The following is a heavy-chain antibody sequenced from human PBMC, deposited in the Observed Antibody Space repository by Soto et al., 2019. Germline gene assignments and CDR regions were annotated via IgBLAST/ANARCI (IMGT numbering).Heavy chain of an antibody. V-gene: IGHV3-30*03. CDR3: ARAPRYYYDSSGWNAFDI. Sequence: GGSQRLSCAASGFTFSSYGMHWVRQAPGKGLEWVAVISYDGSNKYYADSVKGRFTISRDNSKNTLYLQMNSLRAEDTAVYYCARAPRYYYDSSGWNAFDIWGQGTMVTVSS. J-gene: IGHJ3*02. CDR2: ISYDGSNK. D-gene: IGHD3-22*01. CDR1: GFTFSSYG.